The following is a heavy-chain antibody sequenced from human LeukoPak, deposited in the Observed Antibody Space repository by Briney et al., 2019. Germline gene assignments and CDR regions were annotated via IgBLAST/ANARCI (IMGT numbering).Heavy chain of an antibody. J-gene: IGHJ4*02. CDR3: VRSTAVLPFDY. V-gene: IGHV3-74*01. D-gene: IGHD6-6*01. Sequence: PGGSLRLSCAASGFTLSDYWMHWVRQGPGKGLVWVSRINPDGTSTNDADFVKGRFTISRDNAKNTLNLQMNSLRAEDTAVYYCVRSTAVLPFDYWGQGTPVTVSS. CDR2: INPDGTST. CDR1: GFTLSDYW.